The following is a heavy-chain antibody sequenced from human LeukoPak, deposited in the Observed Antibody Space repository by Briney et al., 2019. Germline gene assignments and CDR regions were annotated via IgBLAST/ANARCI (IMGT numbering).Heavy chain of an antibody. Sequence: PGGSLRLSCAASGFTFSSSSMNWVRQAPGKGLEWVSYISSSSSTIYYADSVKGRFTISRDNAKNSLYLQMNSLRAEDTAVYYCAGDLVAAAGTTFDYWGQGTLVTVSS. V-gene: IGHV3-48*01. CDR1: GFTFSSSS. D-gene: IGHD6-13*01. CDR3: AGDLVAAAGTTFDY. J-gene: IGHJ4*02. CDR2: ISSSSSTI.